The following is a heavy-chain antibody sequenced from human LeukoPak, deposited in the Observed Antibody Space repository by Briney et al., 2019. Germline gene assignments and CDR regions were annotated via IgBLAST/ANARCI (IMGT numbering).Heavy chain of an antibody. CDR2: INHSGST. Sequence: PSETLSLTCAVYGGSFSGYYWSCFRQPPGKGLEWIGEINHSGSTDYNPSLKSRVTISVDPSKNQVSLKLRPVTAADTAVYYCAHSSDYQQYWGQGALVTVCS. CDR3: AHSSDYQQY. D-gene: IGHD3-22*01. V-gene: IGHV4-34*01. CDR1: GGSFSGYY. J-gene: IGHJ4*02.